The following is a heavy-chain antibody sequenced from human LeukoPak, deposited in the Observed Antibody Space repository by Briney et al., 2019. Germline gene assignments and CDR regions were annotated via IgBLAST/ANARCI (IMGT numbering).Heavy chain of an antibody. CDR1: GFTASSNY. CDR2: ISYTGTYI. V-gene: IGHV3-21*04. Sequence: GGSLRLSCAASGFTASSNYMSWVRQAPGKGLEWVSSISYTGTYIYYADSVKGRFTISRDNAQNSLYLQMNSLRAEDTAIYYCVRDRGTYRPIDYWGQGTLVTVSS. CDR3: VRDRGTYRPIDY. D-gene: IGHD1-26*01. J-gene: IGHJ4*02.